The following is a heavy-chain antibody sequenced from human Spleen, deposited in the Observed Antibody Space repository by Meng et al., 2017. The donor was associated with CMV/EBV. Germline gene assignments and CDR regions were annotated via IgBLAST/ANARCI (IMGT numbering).Heavy chain of an antibody. CDR3: AKDLDYYDSSAYFLELPTPDLDY. CDR2: IRYDGTHQ. Sequence: GESLKISCAASGFTFSSYGIHWVRQAPGKGLEWVAFIRYDGTHQYYAGSVKGRFTISRDNSKNTLYLQMSSLRPEDTAVYYCAKDLDYYDSSAYFLELPTPDLDYWGQGTLVTVSS. CDR1: GFTFSSYG. J-gene: IGHJ4*02. D-gene: IGHD3-22*01. V-gene: IGHV3-30*02.